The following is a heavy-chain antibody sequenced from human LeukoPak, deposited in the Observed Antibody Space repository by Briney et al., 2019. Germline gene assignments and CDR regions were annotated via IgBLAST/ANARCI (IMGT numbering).Heavy chain of an antibody. V-gene: IGHV1-8*01. CDR1: GYTFTTYD. Sequence: ASVKVSCKASGYTFTTYDINWVRQATGQGLEWMGWVNPNSGNTGYTQKFQGRVTMTRNTSISTAYMELSSLRSEDTAVYYCARGRGSGHKENWFDPWGQGTLVTVSS. CDR2: VNPNSGNT. J-gene: IGHJ5*02. CDR3: ARGRGSGHKENWFDP. D-gene: IGHD6-19*01.